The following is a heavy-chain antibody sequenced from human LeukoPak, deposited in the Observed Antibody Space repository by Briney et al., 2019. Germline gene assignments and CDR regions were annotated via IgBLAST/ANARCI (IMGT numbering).Heavy chain of an antibody. CDR1: GFTFSSYG. Sequence: GGSLRLSCAASGFTFSSYGVSWVRQAPGKGLEWVSGISGSGHRTYYADSVKGRFTISRDNSKSTLYLQMNSLRAEDTAVYYCAKDWGEYFDYVWGSFTSFDPWGQGTLVTVSS. CDR2: ISGSGHRT. V-gene: IGHV3-23*01. J-gene: IGHJ5*02. D-gene: IGHD3-16*01. CDR3: AKDWGEYFDYVWGSFTSFDP.